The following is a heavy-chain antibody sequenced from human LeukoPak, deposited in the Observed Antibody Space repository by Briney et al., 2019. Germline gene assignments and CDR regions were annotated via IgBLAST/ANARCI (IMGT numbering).Heavy chain of an antibody. CDR3: ARGSRPRDFDY. Sequence: GGALRLSCAASGFTFSSNYMSWVRQAPGKGLEWVSVIYSGGSTYYADSVKGRFTISRDNSKNTLYLQMNSLRAEDTAVYYCARGSRPRDFDYWGQGTLVTVSS. V-gene: IGHV3-66*01. CDR2: IYSGGST. J-gene: IGHJ4*02. CDR1: GFTFSSNY.